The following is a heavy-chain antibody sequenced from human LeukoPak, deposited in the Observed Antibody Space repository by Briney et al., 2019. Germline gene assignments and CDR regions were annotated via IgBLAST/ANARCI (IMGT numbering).Heavy chain of an antibody. CDR1: GGSISSYY. V-gene: IGHV4-59*01. CDR2: IYYSGGT. Sequence: SETLSLTCTVSGGSISSYYWSWIRQPPGKGLEWIGYIYYSGGTNYNPSLKSRVTLSGDTSKNQFSLKLSSVTAADTAVYYCARREWETGDFDYWGQGTLVTVSS. CDR3: ARREWETGDFDY. J-gene: IGHJ4*02. D-gene: IGHD1-26*01.